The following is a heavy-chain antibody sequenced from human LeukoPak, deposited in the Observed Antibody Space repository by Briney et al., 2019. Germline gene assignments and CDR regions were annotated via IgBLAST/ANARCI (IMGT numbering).Heavy chain of an antibody. Sequence: SETLSLTCTVSGGSISSYYWSWIRQPPGKGLEWIGYIYYSGSTNYNPSLKSRVTISVDTSKNQFSLKLSSVTAADTAVYYCARDSPTNYYDAGWGQGTLVTVSS. CDR1: GGSISSYY. J-gene: IGHJ4*02. D-gene: IGHD3-22*01. V-gene: IGHV4-59*01. CDR3: ARDSPTNYYDAG. CDR2: IYYSGST.